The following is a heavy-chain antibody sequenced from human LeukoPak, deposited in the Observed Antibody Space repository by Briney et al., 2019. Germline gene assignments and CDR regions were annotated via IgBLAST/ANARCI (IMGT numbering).Heavy chain of an antibody. Sequence: GGSLRLSCAASGFTFSNSGMNWVRQAPGKGLEWVSYISSSSGTIYYADSVKGRFTISRDNAKNSLLLQMNSLRAEDTAVYYCALAQPTAPFDYWGQGTLVTVSS. V-gene: IGHV3-48*01. CDR3: ALAQPTAPFDY. CDR2: ISSSSGTI. D-gene: IGHD1/OR15-1a*01. CDR1: GFTFSNSG. J-gene: IGHJ4*02.